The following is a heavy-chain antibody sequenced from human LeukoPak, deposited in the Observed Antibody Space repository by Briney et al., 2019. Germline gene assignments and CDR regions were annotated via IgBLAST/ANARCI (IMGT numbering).Heavy chain of an antibody. D-gene: IGHD3-22*01. J-gene: IGHJ4*02. V-gene: IGHV3-48*01. CDR3: ARDYGSSGYYFDY. CDR2: ISGSSGII. CDR1: GFTFNTYT. Sequence: GGSLRLSCAASGFTFNTYTMNWVRQAPGKGLEWVSYISGSSGIIDYADSVRGRFTISRDNSKNTLYLQMNSLRAEDTAVYYCARDYGSSGYYFDYWGQGTLVTVSS.